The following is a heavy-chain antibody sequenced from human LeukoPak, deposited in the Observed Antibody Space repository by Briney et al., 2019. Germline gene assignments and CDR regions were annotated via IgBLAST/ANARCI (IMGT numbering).Heavy chain of an antibody. CDR2: VNADGGNT. CDR1: GFTFDNYR. D-gene: IGHD1-26*01. Sequence: TGGSLRLSCAASGFTFDNYRMSWVRQAPGKGLEWVSTVNADGGNTHYADSVKGRFTISRDNSKSTLILQMNSLRVEDTALYYCTKRVKYGGTWDHFADWGQGTLVTVSS. CDR3: TKRVKYGGTWDHFAD. V-gene: IGHV3-23*01. J-gene: IGHJ4*02.